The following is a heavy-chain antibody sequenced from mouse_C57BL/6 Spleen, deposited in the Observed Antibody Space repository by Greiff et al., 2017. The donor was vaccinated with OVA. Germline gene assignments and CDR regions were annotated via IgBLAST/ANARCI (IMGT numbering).Heavy chain of an antibody. D-gene: IGHD1-1*01. CDR2: INPNNGGT. V-gene: IGHV1-26*01. Sequence: EVQLQQSGPELVKPGASVKISCKASGYTFTDYYMNWVKQSHGKSLEWIGDINPNNGGTSYNQKFKGKATLTVDKSSSTAYMELRSLTSEDSAVYYCARSPLYGSSYYWYCDVWGTGTTVTVSS. CDR1: GYTFTDYY. J-gene: IGHJ1*03. CDR3: ARSPLYGSSYYWYCDV.